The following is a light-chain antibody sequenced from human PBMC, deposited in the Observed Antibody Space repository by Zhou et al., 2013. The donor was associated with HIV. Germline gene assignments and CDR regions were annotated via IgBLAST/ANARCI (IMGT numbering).Light chain of an antibody. CDR3: QQCTHFPLSS. Sequence: DIQMTQSPSSLSASMGDTVTITCRASQSISSWLAWYQQKPGKAPKLLIYEASSLESGVPSRFSGSGSGTDFTLTISNLEPEDSATYHCQQCTHFPLSSFGQGTNLEIK. V-gene: IGKV1-5*03. CDR2: EAS. CDR1: QSISSW. J-gene: IGKJ2*04.